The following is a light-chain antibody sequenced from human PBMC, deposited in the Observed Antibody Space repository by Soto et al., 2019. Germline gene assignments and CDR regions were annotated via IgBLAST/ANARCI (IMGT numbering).Light chain of an antibody. V-gene: IGKV1-5*03. CDR1: QTISSW. J-gene: IGKJ1*01. Sequence: DIHMSQSPSTLSGSVGDRFTITCRAIQTISSWLAWYQQKAGQAPKLLIYKASTLKSGVPSRFRGSGSGTEFTLTISSLQPDDFATYYCQHYNSYSEAFGQGTKVDIK. CDR3: QHYNSYSEA. CDR2: KAS.